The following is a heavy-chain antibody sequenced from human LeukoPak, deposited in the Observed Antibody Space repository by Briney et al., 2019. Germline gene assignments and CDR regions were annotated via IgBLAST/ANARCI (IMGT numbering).Heavy chain of an antibody. D-gene: IGHD1-26*01. CDR3: ARDARLGT. CDR2: IYYSGNT. CDR1: GESFSGYY. V-gene: IGHV4-59*01. Sequence: SETLSLTCAVYGESFSGYYWSWIRQPPGKGLEWIGYIYYSGNTIYNPSLKSRVTISVDTSKNQFSLKLSSVTAADTAVYYCARDARLGTWGQGTMVTVSS. J-gene: IGHJ3*01.